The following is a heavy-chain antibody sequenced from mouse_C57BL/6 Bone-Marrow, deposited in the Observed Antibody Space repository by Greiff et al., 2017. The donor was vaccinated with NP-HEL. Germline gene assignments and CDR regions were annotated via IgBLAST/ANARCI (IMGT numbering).Heavy chain of an antibody. D-gene: IGHD1-1*01. CDR2: IYPRSGNT. Sequence: QVQLQQSGAELARPGASVKLSCKASGYTFTSYGISWVKQRTGQGLEWIGEIYPRSGNTYYNEKFKGKATLTADKSSSTAYMELRSLTSEDSAVYFCAREEGYYGSWYFDVWDTGTTVTVSS. CDR1: GYTFTSYG. CDR3: AREEGYYGSWYFDV. J-gene: IGHJ1*03. V-gene: IGHV1-81*01.